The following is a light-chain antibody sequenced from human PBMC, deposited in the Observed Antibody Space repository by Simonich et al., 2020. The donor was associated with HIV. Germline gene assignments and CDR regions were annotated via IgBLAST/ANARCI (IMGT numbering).Light chain of an antibody. CDR2: WAS. CDR1: QSVLYSSNNKNY. Sequence: DXVMTQSPDSLAVSLXERATINCKSSQSVLYSSNNKNYLAWYQRKPGQPPKLLIYWASTRQSGVPDRFSGSGSGTDFTLTISSLQAEDVAVYFXXQYYITPYTFGQGTKLEXK. CDR3: XQYYITPYT. J-gene: IGKJ2*01. V-gene: IGKV4-1*01.